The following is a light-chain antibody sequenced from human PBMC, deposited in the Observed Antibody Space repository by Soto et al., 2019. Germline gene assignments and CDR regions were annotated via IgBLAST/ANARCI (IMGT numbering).Light chain of an antibody. J-gene: IGKJ1*01. CDR2: TAS. Sequence: DIKMTQSPSSLSASVGDRVTIPCRASQGISSYLAWYQHKPGELPKLVIYTASILQRGVPSRFSVSGSGTDVSLTISSLQPEDVATYFCQNYNSPPRTFGQGTKVDIK. V-gene: IGKV1-27*01. CDR3: QNYNSPPRT. CDR1: QGISSY.